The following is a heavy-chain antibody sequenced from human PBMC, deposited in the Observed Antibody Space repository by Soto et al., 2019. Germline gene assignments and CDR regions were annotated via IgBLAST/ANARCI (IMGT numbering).Heavy chain of an antibody. D-gene: IGHD3-3*01. J-gene: IGHJ6*02. CDR2: IYYSGST. CDR1: GGSISSGDYY. Sequence: KPSETLSLTCTVSGGSISSGDYYWSWIRQPPGKGLEWIGYIYYSGSTYYNPSLKSRVTISVDTSKNQFSLKLSSVTAADTAVYYCASERFWSGYRDYYYYYGMDVWGQGTTVTAP. V-gene: IGHV4-30-4*01. CDR3: ASERFWSGYRDYYYYYGMDV.